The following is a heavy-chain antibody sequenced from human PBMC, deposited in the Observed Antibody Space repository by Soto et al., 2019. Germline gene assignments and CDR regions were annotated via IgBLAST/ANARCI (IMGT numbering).Heavy chain of an antibody. CDR2: ISGYNGDT. Sequence: QVQLVQSGAEVKKPGASVKVSCKASGYTFTSYGISWVRQAPGQGLEWMGWISGYNGDTNYAQKLQGRVTMTTDTSTNTAYMALRSLRSDDTAVYYCARAPQTVAGAGIWYWGQGTLVTVSS. CDR1: GYTFTSYG. CDR3: ARAPQTVAGAGIWY. J-gene: IGHJ4*02. D-gene: IGHD6-13*01. V-gene: IGHV1-18*04.